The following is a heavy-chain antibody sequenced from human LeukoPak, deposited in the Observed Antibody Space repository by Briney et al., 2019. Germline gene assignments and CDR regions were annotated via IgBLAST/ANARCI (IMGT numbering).Heavy chain of an antibody. CDR1: GYTFTSYD. V-gene: IGHV1-8*03. CDR3: ASSELRGRDGYNYASPNAFDI. D-gene: IGHD5-24*01. CDR2: MNPNSGNT. Sequence: ASVKVSCKASGYTFTSYDINWVRQATGQGLEWMGWMNPNSGNTGYAQKFQGRVTITRNTSISTAYMELSSLRSEDTAVYYCASSELRGRDGYNYASPNAFDIWGQGTMVTVSS. J-gene: IGHJ3*02.